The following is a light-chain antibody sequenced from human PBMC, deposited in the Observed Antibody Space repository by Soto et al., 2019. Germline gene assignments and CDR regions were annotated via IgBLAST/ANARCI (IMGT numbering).Light chain of an antibody. CDR3: GTWDSSLIALYV. CDR1: SSNIGKNY. Sequence: QSVLTQPPSVSAAPGQKVTISCSGSSSNIGKNYVSWYQQLPGSDPKLLIYENNKRPSGIPDRFSGSKSGTSATLGITGLQTGDEADYYCGTWDSSLIALYVFGTGTKVPAL. V-gene: IGLV1-51*02. CDR2: ENN. J-gene: IGLJ1*01.